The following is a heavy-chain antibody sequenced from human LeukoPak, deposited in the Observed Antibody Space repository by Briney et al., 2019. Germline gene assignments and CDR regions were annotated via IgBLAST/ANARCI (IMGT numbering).Heavy chain of an antibody. D-gene: IGHD3-10*01. V-gene: IGHV4-31*03. Sequence: PSQTLSLTCTVSGGSFSSGGYYWRRIRQPPGKGLEWIEYICYSRSTYYNPACKSRVTISVDTSKNQFSMELSSVTAADTGVYYCAKGGSWFGELSYRLVVW. CDR2: ICYSRST. CDR3: AKGGSWFGELSYRLVV. CDR1: GGSFSSGGYY. J-gene: IGHJ6*01.